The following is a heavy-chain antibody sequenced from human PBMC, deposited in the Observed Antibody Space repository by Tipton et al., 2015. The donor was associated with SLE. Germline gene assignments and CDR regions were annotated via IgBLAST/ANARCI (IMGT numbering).Heavy chain of an antibody. V-gene: IGHV4-59*08. J-gene: IGHJ2*01. D-gene: IGHD3-16*01. CDR2: IYYSGST. CDR3: ARQGVDWYFDL. CDR1: GGSISYHY. Sequence: TLSLTCTVSGGSISYHYWSWIRQPPGKGLEWIGYIYYSGSTNYNPSLKSRVTISVDTSKNQFSLNLSSVTAADTAVYYCARQGVDWYFDLWGRGTLVTVSS.